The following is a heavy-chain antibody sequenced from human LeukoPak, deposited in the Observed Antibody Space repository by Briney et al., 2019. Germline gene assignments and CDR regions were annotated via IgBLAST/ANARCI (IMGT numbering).Heavy chain of an antibody. CDR3: ARVYTAAAGTFGY. Sequence: ASVKVSCKASGYTFTGYYMHWVRQAPGQGLEWMGWINPNSGGTNYAQKFQGRVTMTRDTSIGTAYMELSRLRSDDTAVYYCARVYTAAAGTFGYWGQGTLVTVSS. D-gene: IGHD6-13*01. V-gene: IGHV1-2*02. CDR2: INPNSGGT. CDR1: GYTFTGYY. J-gene: IGHJ4*02.